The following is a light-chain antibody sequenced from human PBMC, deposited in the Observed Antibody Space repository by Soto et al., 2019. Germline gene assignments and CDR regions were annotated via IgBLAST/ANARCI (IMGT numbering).Light chain of an antibody. CDR2: GAS. J-gene: IGKJ1*01. V-gene: IGKV3-20*01. Sequence: EILLTQSPGSLSLSPGDRATLSCRASQSFSSTFFAWSQQNPGQAPRLLIYGASSRTTGLPDRFSGSGDGPDFTLTNSRLEPEDFAVYYCQQYDSSVTFGQGTKVEIK. CDR1: QSFSSTF. CDR3: QQYDSSVT.